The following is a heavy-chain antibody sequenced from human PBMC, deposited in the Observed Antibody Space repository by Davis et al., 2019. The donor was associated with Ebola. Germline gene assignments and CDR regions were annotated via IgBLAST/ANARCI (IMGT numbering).Heavy chain of an antibody. Sequence: GESLKISCAASGFTFSSYAMSWVRQAPGKGLEWVSAISGSGGSTYYADSVKGRFTISRDNSKNTLYLQMNSLRAEDTAVYYCAKVSGRSSWYSFDYYYGMDVWGQGTTVTVSS. D-gene: IGHD6-13*01. CDR3: AKVSGRSSWYSFDYYYGMDV. CDR2: ISGSGGST. V-gene: IGHV3-23*01. J-gene: IGHJ6*02. CDR1: GFTFSSYA.